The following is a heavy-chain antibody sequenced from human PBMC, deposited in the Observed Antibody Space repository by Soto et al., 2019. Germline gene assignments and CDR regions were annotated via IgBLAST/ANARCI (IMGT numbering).Heavy chain of an antibody. J-gene: IGHJ5*02. CDR1: GLTFTDYW. Sequence: GGSLRLSCVTYGLTFTDYWMSWVRQAPGKGLEWVSIIWSAGLTYYADSVRGRFTISRDISKNILFLQMNNLRAEDSAIYYCARELPPDLWGQGTLVTVSS. D-gene: IGHD2-15*01. CDR3: ARELPPDL. V-gene: IGHV3-53*01. CDR2: IWSAGLT.